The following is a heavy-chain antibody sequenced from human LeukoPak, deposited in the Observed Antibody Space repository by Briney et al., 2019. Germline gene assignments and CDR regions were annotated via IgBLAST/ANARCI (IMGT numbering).Heavy chain of an antibody. D-gene: IGHD3-10*01. CDR3: AKGGSRGITMIRGVIIAPYYFDF. Sequence: GGSLRLSCAGSGFTFSSYGMSWVRQAPGKGLEWVSAISGSAGSTYYADSVKGRFTISRDNSKNTLYLQMNSLTAEDTAVYYCAKGGSRGITMIRGVIIAPYYFDFWGQGTLVSVSS. V-gene: IGHV3-23*01. CDR1: GFTFSSYG. J-gene: IGHJ4*02. CDR2: ISGSAGST.